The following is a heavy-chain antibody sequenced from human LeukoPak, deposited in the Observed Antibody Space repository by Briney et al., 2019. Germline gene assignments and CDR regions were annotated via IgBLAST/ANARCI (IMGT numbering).Heavy chain of an antibody. D-gene: IGHD3-16*01. CDR3: ARETSQKGAHYMDV. Sequence: SETLSLTCTVSGGSISSYYWSWIRRPAGKGLESIGHISTSGSTNYNPSLKSRVTMSVDTSKNQFSLKLRSVTAADTAVYYCARETSQKGAHYMDVWGKGTTVTISS. J-gene: IGHJ6*03. CDR1: GGSISSYY. V-gene: IGHV4-4*07. CDR2: ISTSGST.